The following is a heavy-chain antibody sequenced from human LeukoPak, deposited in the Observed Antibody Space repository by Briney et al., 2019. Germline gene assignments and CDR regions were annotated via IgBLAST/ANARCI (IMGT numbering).Heavy chain of an antibody. CDR2: IYMSGST. V-gene: IGHV4-61*09. CDR1: VGSISSGNYY. D-gene: IGHD6-13*01. Sequence: SETLSLTCTVSVGSISSGNYYYSWIRQSAGKGMEWIGNIYMSGSTRYNPSLMSRVAMSVDTSKNQFSLKISSATAADTAVYYCARDWGIAAAAPYYFDHWGQGILVTVSS. J-gene: IGHJ4*02. CDR3: ARDWGIAAAAPYYFDH.